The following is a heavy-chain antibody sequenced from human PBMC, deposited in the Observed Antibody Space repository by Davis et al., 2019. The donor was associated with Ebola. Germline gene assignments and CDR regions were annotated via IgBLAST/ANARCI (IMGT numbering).Heavy chain of an antibody. V-gene: IGHV3-23*01. J-gene: IGHJ4*02. CDR2: ISGSGGST. D-gene: IGHD5-18*01. Sequence: GESLKISCAASGFTFSSYAMSWVRQAPGKGLEWVSAISGSGGSTYYADSVKGRFTISRDNSKNTLYLQMNSLRAEDTAVYYCAKDFIRVDTAMVFDYWGQGTLVTVSS. CDR1: GFTFSSYA. CDR3: AKDFIRVDTAMVFDY.